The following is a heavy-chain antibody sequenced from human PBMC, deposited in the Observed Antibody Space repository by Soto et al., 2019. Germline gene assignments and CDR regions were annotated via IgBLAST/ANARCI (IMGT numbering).Heavy chain of an antibody. J-gene: IGHJ3*02. CDR1: GFTFSIYA. CDR2: VSGSGSST. CDR3: ARRSPSWAFDI. V-gene: IGHV3-23*01. D-gene: IGHD2-15*01. Sequence: GGSLRLSCAVSGFTFSIYAMSLVRQAPGKGLEWVSAVSGSGSSTYYADSVKGRFTISRDNSKNTLYLQMNSLRAEDTAVYYCARRSPSWAFDIWGQGTMVTVSS.